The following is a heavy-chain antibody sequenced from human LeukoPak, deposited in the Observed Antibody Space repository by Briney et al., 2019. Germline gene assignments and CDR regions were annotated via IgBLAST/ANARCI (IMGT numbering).Heavy chain of an antibody. Sequence: PGASLRLSCAASGFTFSSYAMSWVRQAPGKGLEWVSAISGSGGSTYYADSVKGRFTISRDNSKNTLYPQMNSLRAEDTAVYYCAKDRGITFGGVIVMNFDYWGQGTLVTVSS. CDR1: GFTFSSYA. J-gene: IGHJ4*02. V-gene: IGHV3-23*01. CDR3: AKDRGITFGGVIVMNFDY. D-gene: IGHD3-16*02. CDR2: ISGSGGST.